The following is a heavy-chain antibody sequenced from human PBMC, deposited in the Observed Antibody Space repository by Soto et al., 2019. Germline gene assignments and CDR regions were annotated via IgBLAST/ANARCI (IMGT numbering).Heavy chain of an antibody. CDR3: ARDIVVVPAATPPDY. Sequence: PGGSLRLSCAASGFTFSSYAMSWVRQAPGKGLEWVSAISGSGGSTYYADSVKGRFTISRDNSKNTLYLQMNSLRAEDTAVYYCARDIVVVPAATPPDYWGQGTLVTVSS. CDR1: GFTFSSYA. J-gene: IGHJ4*02. CDR2: ISGSGGST. D-gene: IGHD2-2*01. V-gene: IGHV3-23*01.